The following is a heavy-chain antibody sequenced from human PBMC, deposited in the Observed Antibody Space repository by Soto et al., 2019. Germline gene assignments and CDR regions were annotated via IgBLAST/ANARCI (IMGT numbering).Heavy chain of an antibody. D-gene: IGHD1-26*01. CDR1: GFTYSYYW. CDR3: ASDRFRGTYYLRGVTYFFEE. CDR2: IKFDGTGI. V-gene: IGHV3-7*03. J-gene: IGHJ4*02. Sequence: GGSLRLSCVASGFTYSYYWMSWVRQAPGRGLEWVARIKFDGTGIQYADSVKGRFTISRDNAKNSLYLQMNSLRAEDTAVYYCASDRFRGTYYLRGVTYFFEEWGQGAPVTVSS.